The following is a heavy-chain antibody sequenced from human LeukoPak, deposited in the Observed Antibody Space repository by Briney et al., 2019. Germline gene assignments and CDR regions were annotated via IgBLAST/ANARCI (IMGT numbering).Heavy chain of an antibody. Sequence: PGGSLRLSCAASGFTFSSYSMNWVRQAPGKGLEWVSYISSSSSTIYYADSVKGRFTISRDNAKNSLYLQMNSLRAEDTAVYYCARVRSRYCSGGSCYDAFDIWGQGTMVTVSS. CDR3: ARVRSRYCSGGSCYDAFDI. J-gene: IGHJ3*02. CDR2: ISSSSSTI. V-gene: IGHV3-48*01. D-gene: IGHD2-15*01. CDR1: GFTFSSYS.